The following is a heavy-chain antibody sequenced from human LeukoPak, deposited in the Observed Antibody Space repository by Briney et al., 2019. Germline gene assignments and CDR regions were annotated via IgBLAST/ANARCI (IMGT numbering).Heavy chain of an antibody. D-gene: IGHD4-23*01. CDR3: AKLLRDVTIYDF. Sequence: GGSLRLSCAASGFTVSSNYMSWVRQAPGKGLEWVASINQDQSAKFYVDSVRGRFTISRDNAQNSLFLQMNSLRAEDTAFYYCAKLLRDVTIYDFWGQGALVTVSS. CDR1: GFTVSSNY. CDR2: INQDQSAK. J-gene: IGHJ4*01. V-gene: IGHV3-7*01.